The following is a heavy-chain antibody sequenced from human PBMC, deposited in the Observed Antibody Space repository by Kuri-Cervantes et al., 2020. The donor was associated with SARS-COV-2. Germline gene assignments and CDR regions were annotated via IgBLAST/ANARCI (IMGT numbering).Heavy chain of an antibody. J-gene: IGHJ6*02. CDR1: GFTFSSYW. Sequence: GESLKISCAASGFTFSSYWMSWVRQAPGKGLEWVANIKQDGSEKYYVDSVKGRFTISRDNAKNSLYLQMNSLRAEDTAVYYCARAPRYCSSTSCYGAYGMDVWGQGTTVTVSS. CDR2: IKQDGSEK. CDR3: ARAPRYCSSTSCYGAYGMDV. D-gene: IGHD2-2*01. V-gene: IGHV3-7*05.